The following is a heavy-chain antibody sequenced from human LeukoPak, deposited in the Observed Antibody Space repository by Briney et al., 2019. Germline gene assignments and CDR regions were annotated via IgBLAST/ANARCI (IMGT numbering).Heavy chain of an antibody. CDR2: TRNKAESYKI. Sequence: GGSLCLSYAASGFSFSDHYSNGVRQAPGKGLEWVGRTRNKAESYKIEYAASVKGRFTISRDDSKKSLYLQMNSLKTEDTAVYYCARESSIFWVVERSYTELRGKGATVTVSS. J-gene: IGHJ6*03. CDR1: GFSFSDHY. D-gene: IGHD3-3*01. V-gene: IGHV3-72*01. CDR3: ARESSIFWVVERSYTEL.